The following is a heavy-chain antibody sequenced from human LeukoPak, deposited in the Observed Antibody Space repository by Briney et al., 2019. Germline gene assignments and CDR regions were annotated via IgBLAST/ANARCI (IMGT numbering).Heavy chain of an antibody. J-gene: IGHJ4*02. CDR3: ATGYNYYYDY. D-gene: IGHD5-18*01. CDR1: GAAFSILA. CDR2: IGGDGATT. Sequence: GESLRLSCAVSGAAFSILAMHWVRQCPGKGLEFVSAIGGDGATTHYADSVRGRFTISRVNSKNTVHLQMGSLRPGDMAVYYCATGYNYYYDYWGQGTLVSVSS. V-gene: IGHV3-64*02.